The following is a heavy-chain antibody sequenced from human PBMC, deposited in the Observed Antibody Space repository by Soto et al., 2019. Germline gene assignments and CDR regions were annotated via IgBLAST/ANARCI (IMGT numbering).Heavy chain of an antibody. CDR3: VKDPGAVTGDEYFQH. CDR2: ISSNGGTT. Sequence: PGGTLRLSCSASGFTFSSYAVHWVRQAPGKGLEYASGISSNGGTTYYVDSVKGRFIISRDNSKNTLYLQLSSLRTEDTAVYYCVKDPGAVTGDEYFQHWGLGTLVTVSS. V-gene: IGHV3-64D*06. J-gene: IGHJ1*01. CDR1: GFTFSSYA. D-gene: IGHD6-19*01.